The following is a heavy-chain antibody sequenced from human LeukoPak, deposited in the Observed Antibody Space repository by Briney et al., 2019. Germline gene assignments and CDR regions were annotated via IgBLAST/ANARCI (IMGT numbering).Heavy chain of an antibody. V-gene: IGHV3-23*01. J-gene: IGHJ5*02. CDR2: ISGSGGST. D-gene: IGHD6-19*01. Sequence: GGSLRLSCAASGFTFSSYAMSWVRQAPGKGLEWVSAISGSGGSTYYADSVKGRFTISRDNSKNTLYLQMNSPGAEDTAVYYCAKAGAVAGTDWFDPWGQGTLVTVSS. CDR3: AKAGAVAGTDWFDP. CDR1: GFTFSSYA.